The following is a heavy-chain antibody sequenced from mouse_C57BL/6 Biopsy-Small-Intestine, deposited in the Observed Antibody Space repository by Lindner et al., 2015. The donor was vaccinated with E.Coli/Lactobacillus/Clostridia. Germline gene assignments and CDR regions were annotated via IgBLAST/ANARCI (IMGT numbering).Heavy chain of an antibody. CDR2: IYPSSGNS. Sequence: VQLQESGAELARPGASVKLSCKASGYTFTSYGISWVKQRTGLGLEWIGEIYPSSGNSYYNEKFKGKATLTADTSSSTAYMELRSLTSEDSAFYFCARWGTTVVATEFDSWGQGTSLTVSS. J-gene: IGHJ2*03. V-gene: IGHV1-81*01. CDR3: ARWGTTVVATEFDS. CDR1: GYTFTSYG. D-gene: IGHD1-1*01.